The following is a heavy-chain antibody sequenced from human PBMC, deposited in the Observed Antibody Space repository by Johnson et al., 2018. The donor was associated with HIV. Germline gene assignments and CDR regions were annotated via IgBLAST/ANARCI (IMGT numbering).Heavy chain of an antibody. D-gene: IGHD2-15*01. Sequence: QMLLVESGGGVVQPGRSLRLSCAASGFTFSSYGMHWVRQAPGKGLEWVAVISYDGSNKYYADSVKGRFTISRDNARNTLYLQMHSLRAEDTAVYYCVTLVVAPPFDIWGQGTMVTVSS. J-gene: IGHJ3*02. CDR2: ISYDGSNK. CDR3: VTLVVAPPFDI. V-gene: IGHV3-33*05. CDR1: GFTFSSYG.